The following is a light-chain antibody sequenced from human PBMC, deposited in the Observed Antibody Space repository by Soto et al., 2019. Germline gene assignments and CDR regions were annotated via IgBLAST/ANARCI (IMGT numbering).Light chain of an antibody. CDR1: KGVLSSSNNKNY. CDR2: WAS. CDR3: QQYYSTPPYT. Sequence: DIVMTQFPDSLAVSLGERPTITCKSSKGVLSSSNNKNYLAWYQQKPGQPPKMLFYWASTRESGVPDRFSGSGSGTDFTLTISSLQAEDVAVYYCQQYYSTPPYTFGQGTKLEIK. V-gene: IGKV4-1*01. J-gene: IGKJ2*01.